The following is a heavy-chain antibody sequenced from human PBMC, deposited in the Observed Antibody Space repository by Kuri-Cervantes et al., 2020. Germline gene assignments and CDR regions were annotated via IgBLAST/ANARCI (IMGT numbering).Heavy chain of an antibody. V-gene: IGHV3-30*02. J-gene: IGHJ4*02. CDR2: IRYDGINK. CDR1: GFTFTSYG. Sequence: GESLKISCAASGFTFTSYGMHWVRQAPGKGLEWVAFIRYDGINKYYADSVKGRFTISRDNSKNTLYLHMNNLRPEDTAVYYCAKDRYGDYAFDYWGQGTLVTVSS. D-gene: IGHD4-17*01. CDR3: AKDRYGDYAFDY.